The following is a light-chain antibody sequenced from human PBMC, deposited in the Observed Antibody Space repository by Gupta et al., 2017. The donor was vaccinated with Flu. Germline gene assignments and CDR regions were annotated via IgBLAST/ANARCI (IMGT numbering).Light chain of an antibody. CDR2: DAS. V-gene: IGKV1-33*01. CDR3: QQFDDPPWT. J-gene: IGKJ1*01. CDR1: QDIKTY. Sequence: DIQMTQSPSSLSASVGDRVTITCQARQDIKTYFNWYQQKPGKAPKVLIYDASNLKAEVPSRFSGRGSGTDFTFTISSLQPEDIATDYCQQFDDPPWTFGQGTKVEI.